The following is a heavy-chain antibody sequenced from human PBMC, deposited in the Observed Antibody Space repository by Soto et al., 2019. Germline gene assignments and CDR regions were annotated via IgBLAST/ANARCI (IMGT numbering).Heavy chain of an antibody. CDR3: AIRRDGYTGIWVAP. V-gene: IGHV4-59*01. CDR2: IYYSGST. J-gene: IGHJ5*02. D-gene: IGHD5-12*01. Sequence: SETLSLTCTVSGASISGYYWSWIRQPPGKGLEWIGYIYYSGSTNYNPSLKSRVTISVDTSKNQFSLKLSSVTAADTAVYYCAIRRDGYTGIWVAPWGQGTLVIIS. CDR1: GASISGYY.